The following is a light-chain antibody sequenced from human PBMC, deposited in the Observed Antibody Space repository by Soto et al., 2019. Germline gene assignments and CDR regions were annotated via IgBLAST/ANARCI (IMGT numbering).Light chain of an antibody. J-gene: IGLJ3*02. CDR2: DLY. Sequence: QSVLTQPRSVSGSPGQSVTISCTGTSSDVGGYNYVSWYQQYPGKAPKLIIYDLYKRPSGGPDRFSGSKSGNTASLTISGLQAEDEAEYHCCSSAGGYTWVFGGGTKLTVL. CDR1: SSDVGGYNY. V-gene: IGLV2-11*01. CDR3: CSSAGGYTWV.